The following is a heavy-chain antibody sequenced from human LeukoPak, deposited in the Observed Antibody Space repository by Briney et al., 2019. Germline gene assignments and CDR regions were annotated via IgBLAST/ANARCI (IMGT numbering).Heavy chain of an antibody. Sequence: SETLSLTCTVSGGSISSYYWSWIRQPPGKGLEWIGYIYYSGSTNSNPSLKSRVTISVDTSKNQFSLKLSSVTAADTAVYYCARARYSSSWYQPFDNWGQGTLVTVSS. CDR1: GGSISSYY. CDR3: ARARYSSSWYQPFDN. CDR2: IYYSGST. D-gene: IGHD6-13*01. J-gene: IGHJ4*02. V-gene: IGHV4-59*01.